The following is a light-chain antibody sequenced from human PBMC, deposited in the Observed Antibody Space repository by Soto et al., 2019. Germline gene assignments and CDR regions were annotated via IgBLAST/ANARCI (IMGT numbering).Light chain of an antibody. CDR3: QSYDSSLSVV. CDR2: GNS. V-gene: IGLV1-40*01. J-gene: IGLJ2*01. CDR1: SSNIGAGYD. Sequence: QSVLTQPPSVSGAPGQRVTISCTGSSSNIGAGYDVHWYQQLPGTAPKLLIYGNSNRPSGVPDRFSGSKSGTSASLAIIGLRAEDEANYYCQSYDSSLSVVFGGGTKLTVL.